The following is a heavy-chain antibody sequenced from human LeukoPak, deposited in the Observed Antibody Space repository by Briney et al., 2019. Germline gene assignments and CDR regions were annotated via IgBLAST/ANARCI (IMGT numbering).Heavy chain of an antibody. D-gene: IGHD6-6*01. V-gene: IGHV1-2*02. J-gene: IGHJ4*02. CDR3: ARVLSGVSSSSDPPDY. CDR1: GYTFTGYY. Sequence: ASVKVSCKASGYTFTGYYMHRVRQAPGQGLEWMGWINPNSGGTNYALKFQGRVTMTRDTSISTAYMEPSRLRSDDTAVYYCARVLSGVSSSSDPPDYWGQGTLVTVSS. CDR2: INPNSGGT.